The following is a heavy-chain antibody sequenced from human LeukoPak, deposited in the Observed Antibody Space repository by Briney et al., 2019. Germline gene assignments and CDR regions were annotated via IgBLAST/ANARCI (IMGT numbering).Heavy chain of an antibody. D-gene: IGHD5-24*01. CDR2: ISAYNGNT. Sequence: ASVKVSCKASRYTFTSYGISWVRQDPGQGLEWIGWISAYNGNTNYAQKLTGRVTMTTDTSTSTAYMELRSLRSDDTAVYYCARRDGYMRDFDYXGQGTLVTVSS. V-gene: IGHV1-18*01. CDR3: ARRDGYMRDFDY. CDR1: RYTFTSYG. J-gene: IGHJ4*02.